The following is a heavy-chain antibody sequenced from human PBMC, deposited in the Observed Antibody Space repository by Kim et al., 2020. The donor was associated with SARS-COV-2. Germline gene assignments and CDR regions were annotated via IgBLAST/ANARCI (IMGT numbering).Heavy chain of an antibody. J-gene: IGHJ4*02. V-gene: IGHV3-23*01. CDR2: SK. Sequence: SKYYADSVKGRFTISRDNSKNALYLQMNSLRAEDTAVYYCAKGFDDPFDYWGQGTLVTVSS. CDR3: AKGFDDPFDY.